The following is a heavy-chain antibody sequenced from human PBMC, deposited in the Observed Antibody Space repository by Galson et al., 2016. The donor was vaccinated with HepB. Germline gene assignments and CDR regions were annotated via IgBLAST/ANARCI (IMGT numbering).Heavy chain of an antibody. CDR1: GFTFSTYA. J-gene: IGHJ4*02. V-gene: IGHV3-23*01. Sequence: SLRLSCAASGFTFSTYAMSWVRQAPGEGLEWVSGISANGGGTYYVDSVKGRLTISRDNSKSTVSLQMHSLTAEDTAVYYCTKGLVTVSYDSDEYNPGYVFDYWGQGTLVTVSS. CDR3: TKGLVTVSYDSDEYNPGYVFDY. D-gene: IGHD3-16*01. CDR2: ISANGGGT.